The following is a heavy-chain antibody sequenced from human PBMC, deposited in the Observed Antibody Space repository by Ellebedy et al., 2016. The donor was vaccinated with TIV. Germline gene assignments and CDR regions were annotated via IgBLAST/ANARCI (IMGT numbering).Heavy chain of an antibody. CDR3: ARAILTGPPNTFDY. CDR1: GGTFSSYA. V-gene: IGHV1-69*06. J-gene: IGHJ4*02. CDR2: IIPIFGTA. D-gene: IGHD3-9*01. Sequence: SVKVSXXASGGTFSSYAISWVRQAPGQGLEWMGGIIPIFGTANYAQKFQGRVTITADKSTSTAYMELSSLRSEDTAVYYCARAILTGPPNTFDYWGQGTLVTVSS.